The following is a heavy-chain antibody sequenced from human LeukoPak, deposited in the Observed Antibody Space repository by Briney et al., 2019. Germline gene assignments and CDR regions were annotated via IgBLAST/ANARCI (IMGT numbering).Heavy chain of an antibody. Sequence: GRSLRLSCAASGFTFSNYAVHWVRQAPGKGLEWVAVISYDGTDKYYADSVKGRFTISRDTSNNTLYLQMNSLRAEDTAVYYCARAGYCTTTTCYYRGIDFWGQETLVTVSS. CDR1: GFTFSNYA. CDR2: ISYDGTDK. D-gene: IGHD2-2*01. CDR3: ARAGYCTTTTCYYRGIDF. J-gene: IGHJ4*02. V-gene: IGHV3-30*01.